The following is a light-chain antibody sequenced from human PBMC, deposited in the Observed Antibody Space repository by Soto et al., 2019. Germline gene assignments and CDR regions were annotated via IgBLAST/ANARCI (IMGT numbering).Light chain of an antibody. V-gene: IGLV2-8*01. J-gene: IGLJ1*01. Sequence: QSALTQPPSASGSPGQSVTISCTGTSSDVGGYNYVSWYQQHPGKAPKLMIYEVSKRPSGVPDRFSGSKSGNTASLTVSGLQAEDEADYYCISYAGSNNLGVFGTGTELTVL. CDR1: SSDVGGYNY. CDR2: EVS. CDR3: ISYAGSNNLGV.